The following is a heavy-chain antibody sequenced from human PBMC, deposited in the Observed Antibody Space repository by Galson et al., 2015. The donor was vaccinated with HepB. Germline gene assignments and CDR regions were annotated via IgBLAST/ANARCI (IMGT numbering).Heavy chain of an antibody. CDR3: ARDGAYSTYYGTNWFDP. CDR1: GFTCSRCF. J-gene: IGHJ5*02. V-gene: IGHV3-30-3*01. D-gene: IGHD4-11*01. Sequence: SLRLSCAASGFTCSRCFIHWVRQAPGKGLEWVAVISYDGSNNYYADSVKGRFTISRDNSKNTLYLQMDSLRVEDTAVYYCARDGAYSTYYGTNWFDPWGQGTLVTVSS. CDR2: ISYDGSNN.